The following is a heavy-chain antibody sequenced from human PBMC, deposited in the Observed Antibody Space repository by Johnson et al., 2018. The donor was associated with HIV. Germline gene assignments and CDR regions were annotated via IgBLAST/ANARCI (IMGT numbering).Heavy chain of an antibody. CDR2: ISYDGSNK. J-gene: IGHJ3*02. CDR3: ARRAGYSGQWLVQTVDAFDI. V-gene: IGHV3-30*04. D-gene: IGHD6-19*01. Sequence: QMQLVESGGGVVQPGRSLRLSCAASGFTFSSYAMHWVRQAPGKGLEWVAVISYDGSNKYYADSVKGRFTISRDNAKKSLHLQMNSLRAEDTALYYCARRAGYSGQWLVQTVDAFDIWGQGAMVTVSS. CDR1: GFTFSSYA.